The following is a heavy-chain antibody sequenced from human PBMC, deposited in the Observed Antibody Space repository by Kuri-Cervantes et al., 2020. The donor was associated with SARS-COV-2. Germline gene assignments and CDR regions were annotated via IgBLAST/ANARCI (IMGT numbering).Heavy chain of an antibody. Sequence: SETLSLTCGVYGGSFSGYYWYWIRQPPGKGLEWIAEINHSGSTNSNPSLKSRVTISVDTSKNQFSLKLSSVTAADTAVYYCARRGGATYYFDYWGQGTLVTVSS. CDR2: INHSGST. V-gene: IGHV4-34*01. D-gene: IGHD1-26*01. CDR1: GGSFSGYY. J-gene: IGHJ4*02. CDR3: ARRGGATYYFDY.